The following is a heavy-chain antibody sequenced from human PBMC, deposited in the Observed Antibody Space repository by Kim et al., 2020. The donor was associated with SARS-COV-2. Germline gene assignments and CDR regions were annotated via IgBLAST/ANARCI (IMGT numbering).Heavy chain of an antibody. D-gene: IGHD3-3*01. CDR1: GYSFTSYW. J-gene: IGHJ1*01. V-gene: IGHV5-51*01. CDR3: ARWEHDFWSGYYSMGGYFQH. CDR2: IYPGDSDT. Sequence: ESLKISCKGSGYSFTSYWIGWVRQMPGKGLEWMGIIYPGDSDTRYSPSFQGQVTISADKSISTAYLQWSSLKASDTAMYYCARWEHDFWSGYYSMGGYFQHWGQGTLVTVSS.